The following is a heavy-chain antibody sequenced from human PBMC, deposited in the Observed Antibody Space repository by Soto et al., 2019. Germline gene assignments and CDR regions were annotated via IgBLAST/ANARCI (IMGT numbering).Heavy chain of an antibody. D-gene: IGHD3-10*01. Sequence: QVQLVQSGAEVKKPGASVKVSCKASGYTFTRYDINWVRQATGQGLEWMGWMNPNSGNTGYAQKFQGRVTMTRNTSISTAYMELSSLRSEDTAVYYCARGINYYASGDDAFDIWGQGTVVTVSS. J-gene: IGHJ3*02. CDR3: ARGINYYASGDDAFDI. CDR2: MNPNSGNT. CDR1: GYTFTRYD. V-gene: IGHV1-8*01.